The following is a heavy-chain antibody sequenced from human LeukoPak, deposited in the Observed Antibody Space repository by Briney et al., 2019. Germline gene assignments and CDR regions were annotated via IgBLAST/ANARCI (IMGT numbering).Heavy chain of an antibody. J-gene: IGHJ1*01. Sequence: GGSLRLSCAASGFTFSSYAMSGVRQAPGKGLEWVSAISGSGGSTYYADSVKGRFTISRDNSKNTLYLQMNSLRAEDTAVYYCAKGPQQLLRYFQHWGQGTLVTVSS. CDR2: ISGSGGST. V-gene: IGHV3-23*01. D-gene: IGHD6-13*01. CDR3: AKGPQQLLRYFQH. CDR1: GFTFSSYA.